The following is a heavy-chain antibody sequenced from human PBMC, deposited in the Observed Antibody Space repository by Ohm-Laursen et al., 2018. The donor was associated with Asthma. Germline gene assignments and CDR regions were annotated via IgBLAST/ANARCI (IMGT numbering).Heavy chain of an antibody. CDR1: GASISGGFYY. V-gene: IGHV4-31*03. J-gene: IGHJ4*02. CDR2: IYYSGRT. D-gene: IGHD3-22*01. CDR3: ARATFYYESTGYYYFDY. Sequence: SETLSLTCTVSGASISGGFYYWSWVRQHPGKGLEWIGYIYYSGRTDYNPSLKSRVIISVDTSKNQFSLKLTSVTAADTALYYCARATFYYESTGYYYFDYWGQGTLVTVSS.